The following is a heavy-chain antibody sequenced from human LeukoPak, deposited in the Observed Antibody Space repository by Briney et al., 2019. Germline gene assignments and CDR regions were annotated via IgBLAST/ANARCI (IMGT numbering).Heavy chain of an antibody. CDR1: GGSISSYY. CDR2: IYYSGST. J-gene: IGHJ3*02. Sequence: SETLSLTCTVSGGSISSYYWSWIRQPPGKGLEWIGYIYYSGSTNYNPSLKSRVTISVDTSKNQFSLRLSSVTAADTAVYYCARYTIADAFDIWGQGTMVTVSS. D-gene: IGHD2-8*01. CDR3: ARYTIADAFDI. V-gene: IGHV4-59*01.